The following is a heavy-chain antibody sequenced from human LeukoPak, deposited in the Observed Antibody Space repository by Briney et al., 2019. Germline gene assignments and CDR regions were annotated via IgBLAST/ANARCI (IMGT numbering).Heavy chain of an antibody. CDR3: AREVSSVGANYFDY. CDR2: IIPIFGTA. Sequence: SVKVSCKASGGTFSSYAISWVRQAPGQGLEWMGGIIPIFGTANYAQKFQGRVTITADKSTSTAYMELSSLRSEDVAVYYCAREVSSVGANYFDYWGQGTLVTVSS. D-gene: IGHD3-10*01. J-gene: IGHJ4*02. CDR1: GGTFSSYA. V-gene: IGHV1-69*06.